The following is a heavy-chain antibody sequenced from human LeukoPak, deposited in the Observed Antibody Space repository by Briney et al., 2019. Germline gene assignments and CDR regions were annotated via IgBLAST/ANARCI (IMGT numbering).Heavy chain of an antibody. V-gene: IGHV3-23*01. D-gene: IGHD6-19*01. J-gene: IGHJ4*02. Sequence: GGSLRLSCATSGFTFSDHYMTWIRQAPGKGLEWVSAVSDNGGRTYYADSVKGRFTISRDNSKNTLYVQMNSLRVEDTGIYYCAKRHSSGWYYLDYWGQGTLVTVSS. CDR2: VSDNGGRT. CDR3: AKRHSSGWYYLDY. CDR1: GFTFSDHY.